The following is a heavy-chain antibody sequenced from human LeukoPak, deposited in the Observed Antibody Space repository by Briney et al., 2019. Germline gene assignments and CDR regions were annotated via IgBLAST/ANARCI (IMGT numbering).Heavy chain of an antibody. CDR3: AKGGYCSATRCYVGKGMDD. V-gene: IGHV3-30*18. Sequence: GGSLRLSCAASGFTFDTYGMHWVRQAPGKGLEWVAVISHDGVDKYYADSVKGRFTISRDNSKNTVTLQVNSLRAEDTAAYYCAKGGYCSATRCYVGKGMDDWGQGTLVTVSS. CDR1: GFTFDTYG. J-gene: IGHJ4*02. CDR2: ISHDGVDK. D-gene: IGHD2-2*01.